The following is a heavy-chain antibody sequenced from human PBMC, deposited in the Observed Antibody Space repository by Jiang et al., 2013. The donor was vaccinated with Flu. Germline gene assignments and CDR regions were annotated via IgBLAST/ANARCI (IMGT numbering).Heavy chain of an antibody. Sequence: VQLLESGGGLVQPGGSLRLSCAASGFTFSSYAMSWVRQAPGKGLEWVSAISGSGGSTYYADSVKGRFTISRDNSKNTLYLQMNSLRAEDTAVYYCAKRGDDSSGYYYVLTVQTGGFDYVGPGNPGHRLL. D-gene: IGHD3-22*01. J-gene: IGHJ4*02. CDR2: ISGSGGST. CDR1: GFTFSSYA. CDR3: AKRGDDSSGYYYVLTVQTGGFDY. V-gene: IGHV3-23*01.